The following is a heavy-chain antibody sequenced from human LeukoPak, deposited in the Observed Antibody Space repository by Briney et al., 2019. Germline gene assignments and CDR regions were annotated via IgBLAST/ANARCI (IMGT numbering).Heavy chain of an antibody. V-gene: IGHV3-13*01. J-gene: IGHJ4*02. D-gene: IGHD6-19*01. CDR1: GFTFRSHD. Sequence: GGSLRVSCAASGFTFRSHDMHWVRQVTGKGLHLVSAVGISGDTYYAGSVKGRFTISRENAKNSLYLQMNSLTAGDTAVYYCVRGGIQVSGIDEIDYWGQGTLVTVSS. CDR2: VGISGDT. CDR3: VRGGIQVSGIDEIDY.